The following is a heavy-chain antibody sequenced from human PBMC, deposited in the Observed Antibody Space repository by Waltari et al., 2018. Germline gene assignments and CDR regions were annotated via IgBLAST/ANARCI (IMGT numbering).Heavy chain of an antibody. D-gene: IGHD2-15*01. CDR2: ISSSSSYI. V-gene: IGHV3-21*01. CDR3: ARDPDTDHCSGGSCYSGYYYYGMDV. J-gene: IGHJ6*02. Sequence: KGLEWVSSISSSSSYIYYADSVKGRFTISRDNAKNSLYLQMNSLRAEDTAVYYCARDPDTDHCSGGSCYSGYYYYGMDVWGQGTTVTVSS.